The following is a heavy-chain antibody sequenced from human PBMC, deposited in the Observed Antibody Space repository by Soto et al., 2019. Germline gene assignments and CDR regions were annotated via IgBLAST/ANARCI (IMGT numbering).Heavy chain of an antibody. CDR1: GFSLSTSGVG. J-gene: IGHJ4*02. V-gene: IGHV2-5*02. CDR3: AHRPGYSCYDYHFDY. CDR2: IYWDDDK. Sequence: QITLKESGPTLVKPTQTLTLTCTFSGFSLSTSGVGVGWIRQPPGKALEWLALIYWDDDKRYSPSLKSRLTITKDHSKNQVVHTMANMHPVDTATYYGAHRPGYSCYDYHFDYWGQGTLVTVSS. D-gene: IGHD5-12*01.